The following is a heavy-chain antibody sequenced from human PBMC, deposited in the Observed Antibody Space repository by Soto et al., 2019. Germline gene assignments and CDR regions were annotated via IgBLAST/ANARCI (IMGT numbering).Heavy chain of an antibody. CDR2: ISYDGSNK. D-gene: IGHD6-19*01. CDR1: GFTFSSYA. Sequence: QVQLVESGGGVVQPGRSLRLSCAASGFTFSSYAMHWVRQAPGKGLEWVAVISYDGSNKYYADSVKGRFTISRDNSKNTLYLQMNSLRAEDTAVYYCARSPSGWYFDYWGQGTLVTVSS. CDR3: ARSPSGWYFDY. V-gene: IGHV3-30-3*01. J-gene: IGHJ4*02.